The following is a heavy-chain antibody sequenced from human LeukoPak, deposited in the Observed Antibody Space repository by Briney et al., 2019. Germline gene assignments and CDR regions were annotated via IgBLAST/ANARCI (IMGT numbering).Heavy chain of an antibody. D-gene: IGHD3-10*01. CDR1: GGSISSFY. Sequence: SETLSLTCTVSGGSISSFYWSWIRQPPGKGLEWIGYIYHTGNTIYNPSLMSRVTISLDTSKNQFSLKLDSVTAADTAVYYCARLYYAASGANDCWGQGTLVTVSP. CDR2: IYHTGNT. V-gene: IGHV4-59*08. CDR3: ARLYYAASGANDC. J-gene: IGHJ4*02.